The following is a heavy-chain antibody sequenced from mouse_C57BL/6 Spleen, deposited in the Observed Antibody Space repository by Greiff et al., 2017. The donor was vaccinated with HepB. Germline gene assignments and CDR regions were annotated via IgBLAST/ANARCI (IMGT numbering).Heavy chain of an antibody. Sequence: QVQLQQSGAELVKPGASVKLSCKASGYTFTSYWMQWVKQRPGQGLEWIGEIDPSDSYTNYNQKFKGKATLTVETSSSTAYMQLSSLTSEDSAVYYCARSATTVVATYYFDYWGQGTTLTVSS. D-gene: IGHD1-1*01. CDR1: GYTFTSYW. J-gene: IGHJ2*01. V-gene: IGHV1-50*01. CDR3: ARSATTVVATYYFDY. CDR2: IDPSDSYT.